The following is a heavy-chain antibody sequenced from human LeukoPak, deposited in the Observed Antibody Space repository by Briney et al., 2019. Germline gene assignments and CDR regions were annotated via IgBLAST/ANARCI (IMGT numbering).Heavy chain of an antibody. V-gene: IGHV3-21*01. Sequence: GGSLRLSCAASGFTLSSYSMNWVRQAPGKGLEWVSSISSSSSYIYYADSVKGRFTISRDNAKNSLYLQMNSLRAEDTAVYYCARHSPLRYSSSIHPRYYYYMDVWGKGTTVTISS. CDR1: GFTLSSYS. D-gene: IGHD6-6*01. J-gene: IGHJ6*03. CDR3: ARHSPLRYSSSIHPRYYYYMDV. CDR2: ISSSSSYI.